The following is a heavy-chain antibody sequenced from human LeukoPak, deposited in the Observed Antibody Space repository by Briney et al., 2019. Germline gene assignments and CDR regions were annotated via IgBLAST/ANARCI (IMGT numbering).Heavy chain of an antibody. V-gene: IGHV4-34*01. CDR3: ARGIAVAGPHYFDY. CDR1: GGSLSGYY. CDR2: INHSGST. J-gene: IGHJ4*02. Sequence: SETLSLTCAVYGGSLSGYYWSWIRQPPGKGLEWIGEINHSGSTNYNPSLKSRVTISVDTSKNQFSLKLSSVTAADTAVYYCARGIAVAGPHYFDYWGQGTLVTVSS. D-gene: IGHD6-19*01.